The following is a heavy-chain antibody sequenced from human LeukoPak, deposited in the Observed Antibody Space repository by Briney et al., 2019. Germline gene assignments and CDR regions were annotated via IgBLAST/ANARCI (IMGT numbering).Heavy chain of an antibody. CDR3: TQYTYGFFQY. V-gene: IGHV3-49*05. Sequence: NPGGSLRLSCAASGFTFADYAMSWFRQAPGKGLEWVGFIRSKTDGGTTDYAAPVKGRFTISRDDSKNTLYLQMNSLKTEDTAVYYCTQYTYGFFQYWGQGTLVTVSS. D-gene: IGHD5-18*01. J-gene: IGHJ4*02. CDR1: GFTFADYA. CDR2: IRSKTDGGTT.